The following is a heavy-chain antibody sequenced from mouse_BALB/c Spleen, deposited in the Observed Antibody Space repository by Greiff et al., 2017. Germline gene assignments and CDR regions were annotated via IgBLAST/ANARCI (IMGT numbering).Heavy chain of an antibody. CDR3: ARNLAYYRYDDAMDY. CDR2: IWSGGST. CDR1: GFSLTSYG. D-gene: IGHD2-14*01. V-gene: IGHV2-2*02. Sequence: VQRVESGPGLVQPSQSLSITCTVSGFSLTSYGVHWVRQSPGKGLEWLGVIWSGGSTDYNAAFISRLSISKDNSKSQVFFKMNSLQANDTAIYYCARNLAYYRYDDAMDYWGQGTSVTVSS. J-gene: IGHJ4*01.